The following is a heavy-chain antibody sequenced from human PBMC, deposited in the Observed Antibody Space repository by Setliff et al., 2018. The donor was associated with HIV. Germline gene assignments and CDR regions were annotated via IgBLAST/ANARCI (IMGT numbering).Heavy chain of an antibody. J-gene: IGHJ4*02. D-gene: IGHD3-16*02. CDR1: GGSISSGGYF. CDR3: SRGTFGGVIAQYYFDY. CDR2: IYYSGIT. Sequence: PSETLSLTCTVSGGSISSGGYFWSWIRQHPGKGLEWIGYIYYSGITYYNPSLKSRVSISVDTSKNQFSLNLSSVTAADTAVYYCSRGTFGGVIAQYYFDYWGQGTLVTVSS. V-gene: IGHV4-31*03.